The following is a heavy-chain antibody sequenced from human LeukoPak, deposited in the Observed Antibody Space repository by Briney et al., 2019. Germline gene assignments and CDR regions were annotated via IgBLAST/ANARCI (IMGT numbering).Heavy chain of an antibody. CDR1: GFTFTTHW. CDR3: ARGKYGGYFIDY. J-gene: IGHJ4*02. CDR2: IKPDGSDK. Sequence: GGSLRLSCGASGFTFTTHWIHWVRQAPGKGLVWVSRIKPDGSDKNYADSVKGRFTISRDNAKNTVYLQMNSLRAEDTAVYYCARGKYGGYFIDYWGQGTLVTVSS. V-gene: IGHV3-74*01. D-gene: IGHD5-12*01.